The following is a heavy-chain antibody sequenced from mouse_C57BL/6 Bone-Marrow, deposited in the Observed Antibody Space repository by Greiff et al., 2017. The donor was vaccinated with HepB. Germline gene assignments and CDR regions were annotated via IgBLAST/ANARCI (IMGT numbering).Heavy chain of an antibody. CDR1: GFTFSSYT. Sequence: EVKVEESGGGLVKPGGSLKLSCAASGFTFSSYTMSWVRQTPEKRLEWVATISGGGGNTYYPDSVKGRFTISRDNAKNTLYLQMSSLRSEDTALYYCASSTVVPYYFDYWGQGTTLTVSS. J-gene: IGHJ2*01. CDR2: ISGGGGNT. D-gene: IGHD1-1*01. CDR3: ASSTVVPYYFDY. V-gene: IGHV5-9*01.